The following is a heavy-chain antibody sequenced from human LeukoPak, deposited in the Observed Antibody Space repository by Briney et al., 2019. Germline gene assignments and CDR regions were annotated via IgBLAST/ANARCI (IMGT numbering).Heavy chain of an antibody. D-gene: IGHD5-18*01. V-gene: IGHV3-53*01. J-gene: IGHJ4*02. CDR2: IYSGGST. CDR1: GFTISSNY. Sequence: GGSLRLSCAASGFTISSNYMSWVRQAPGKGLEGVSVIYSGGSTYYSDSVKGRFTISRDNSKKKLYLQMKSMVAEDTAVYYCATPPGDTSYGFDYWGQGTLVTVSS. CDR3: ATPPGDTSYGFDY.